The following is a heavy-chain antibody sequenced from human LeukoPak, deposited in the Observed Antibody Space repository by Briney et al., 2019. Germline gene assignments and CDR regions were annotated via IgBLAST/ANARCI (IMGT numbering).Heavy chain of an antibody. CDR3: AAVEFDY. D-gene: IGHD4-23*01. CDR1: GASIRGYY. J-gene: IGHJ4*02. V-gene: IGHV4-59*08. CDR2: INHSGST. Sequence: PSETLSLTCTVSGASIRGYYWSWIRQPPGKGLEWIGYINHSGSTNYNPSLKSRVTISVDTSKNQFSLKLSSVTAADTAVYYCAAVEFDYWGQGTLVTVSS.